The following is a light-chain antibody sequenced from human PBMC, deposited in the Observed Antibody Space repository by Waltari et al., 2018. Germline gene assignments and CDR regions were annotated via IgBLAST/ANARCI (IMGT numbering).Light chain of an antibody. CDR1: SSNIGSNY. V-gene: IGLV1-47*01. CDR2: RNN. Sequence: QSVLTQPPSASGTPGQRVPISCSGSSSNIGSNYVYWYQQLPGTAPKLLIYRNNQRPSGVPDRFSGSQSGTSASLAISGLRSEDEADYYCAAWDDSLSGGVVFGGGTKLTVL. J-gene: IGLJ2*01. CDR3: AAWDDSLSGGVV.